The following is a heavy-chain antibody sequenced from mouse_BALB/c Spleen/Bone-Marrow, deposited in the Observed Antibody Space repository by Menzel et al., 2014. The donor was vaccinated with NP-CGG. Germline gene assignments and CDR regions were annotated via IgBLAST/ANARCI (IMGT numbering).Heavy chain of an antibody. V-gene: IGHV5-17*02. J-gene: IGHJ2*01. CDR1: GFTFSSFG. Sequence: DVQLVESGGGLVQPGGSRKLSCAASGFTFSSFGMHWVRQAPEKGLEWVAYISSGSSTIYYGDTVMGRFTISRDNPKNTLFLQRTSLRSEDTATYYCVRSGSSSGYFDYWGQGTTLTVSS. D-gene: IGHD1-1*01. CDR2: ISSGSSTI. CDR3: VRSGSSSGYFDY.